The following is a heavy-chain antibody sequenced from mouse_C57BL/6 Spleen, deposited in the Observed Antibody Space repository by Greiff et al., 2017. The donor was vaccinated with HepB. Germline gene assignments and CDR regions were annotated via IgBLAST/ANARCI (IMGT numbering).Heavy chain of an antibody. CDR3: ARHEEGGSDGYSWYFDV. CDR1: GYTFTEYT. V-gene: IGHV1-62-2*01. Sequence: QVQLQQSGAELVKPGASVKLSCKASGYTFTEYTIHWVKQRSGQGLEWIGWFYPGSGSIKYNEKFKDKATLTADKSSSTVYMELSRLTSEDSAVFFCARHEEGGSDGYSWYFDVWGTGTTVTVSS. J-gene: IGHJ1*03. CDR2: FYPGSGSI. D-gene: IGHD2-3*01.